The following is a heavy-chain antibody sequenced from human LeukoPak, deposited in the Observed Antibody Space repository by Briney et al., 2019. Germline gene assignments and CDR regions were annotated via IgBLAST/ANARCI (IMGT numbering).Heavy chain of an antibody. CDR1: GGSISSYY. Sequence: PSETLSLTCTVSGGSISSYYWGWIRQPPGKGLEWIGYIYYSGSTNYNPSLKSRVTISVDTSKNQFSLKLSSVTAADTAVYYCARHHSPPTFGGLFDYWGQGTLVTVSS. V-gene: IGHV4-59*08. CDR3: ARHHSPPTFGGLFDY. CDR2: IYYSGST. J-gene: IGHJ4*02. D-gene: IGHD3-10*01.